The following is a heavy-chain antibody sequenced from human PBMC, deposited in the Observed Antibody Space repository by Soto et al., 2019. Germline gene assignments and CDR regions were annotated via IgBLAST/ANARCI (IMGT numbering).Heavy chain of an antibody. V-gene: IGHV1-8*01. CDR2: MNPNSGNT. CDR1: GYTFTSYD. CDR3: ARTYYDFWSGSLEGGDFDY. D-gene: IGHD3-3*01. Sequence: ASVKVSCKASGYTFTSYDINWVRQATGQGLEWMGWMNPNSGNTGYAQKFQGRVTMTRNTSISTAYMELSSLRSEDTAVYYCARTYYDFWSGSLEGGDFDYWGQGTLVTVSS. J-gene: IGHJ4*02.